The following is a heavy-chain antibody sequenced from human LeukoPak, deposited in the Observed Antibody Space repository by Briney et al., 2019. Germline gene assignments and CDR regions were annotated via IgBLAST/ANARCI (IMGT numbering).Heavy chain of an antibody. Sequence: ASETLSLTCAVYGGSFSGYYWSWIRQPPGKGLEWIGEINHSGSTNYNPSLKSRVTISVDTSNNQFSLKLSSVTAADTAVYYCARGRFRLLWFGKDAFDIWGQGTMVTVSS. CDR2: INHSGST. V-gene: IGHV4-34*01. CDR1: GGSFSGYY. D-gene: IGHD3-10*01. CDR3: ARGRFRLLWFGKDAFDI. J-gene: IGHJ3*02.